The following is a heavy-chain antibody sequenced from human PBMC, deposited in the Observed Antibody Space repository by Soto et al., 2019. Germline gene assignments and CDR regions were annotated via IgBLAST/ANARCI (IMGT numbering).Heavy chain of an antibody. J-gene: IGHJ4*02. CDR1: GGSISSGGYY. D-gene: IGHD3-10*01. CDR3: ARDYFWHRGNYDY. V-gene: IGHV4-31*03. CDR2: IYYSGST. Sequence: PSETLSLTCTVSGGSISSGGYYWSWIRQHPGKGLEWIGYIYYSGSTYYNPSLKSRVTISVDTSKNQISLKLSSVTAATTAVYNCARDYFWHRGNYDYCAQGTLVTVSA.